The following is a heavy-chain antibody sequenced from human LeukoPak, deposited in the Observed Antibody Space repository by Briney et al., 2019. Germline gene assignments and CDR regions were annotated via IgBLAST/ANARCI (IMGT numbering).Heavy chain of an antibody. V-gene: IGHV4-59*12. Sequence: PSETLSLTCTVSGVSISNYYWNWIRQPPGKRLEWIGSVYHSGNTNYNPSLGSRVTMSVDTSKNQFSLKVNSVTATDTAVYYCARRISGDYGNWLDPWGQGTLVTVSS. J-gene: IGHJ5*02. D-gene: IGHD4-17*01. CDR3: ARRISGDYGNWLDP. CDR2: VYHSGNT. CDR1: GVSISNYY.